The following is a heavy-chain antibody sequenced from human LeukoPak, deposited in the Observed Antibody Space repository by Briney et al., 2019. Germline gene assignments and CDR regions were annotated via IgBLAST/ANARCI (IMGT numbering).Heavy chain of an antibody. CDR3: ARDLGDIVVVPAAISLP. Sequence: ASVKVSFKASGYTFTCYGISWVRQAPGQGLEWMGWISAYNGNTNYAQKFQGRVTMTTDTSTSTAYMELRSLRSDDAAVYYCARDLGDIVVVPAAISLPWGQGTLVTVSS. J-gene: IGHJ5*02. CDR2: ISAYNGNT. CDR1: GYTFTCYG. V-gene: IGHV1-18*01. D-gene: IGHD2-2*01.